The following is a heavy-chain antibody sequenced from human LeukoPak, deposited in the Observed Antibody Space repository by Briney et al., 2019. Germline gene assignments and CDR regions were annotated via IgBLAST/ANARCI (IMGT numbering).Heavy chain of an antibody. CDR1: GFIFSSYA. CDR3: AKDRGYGDYTSAFDY. CDR2: LSYDGRNK. V-gene: IGHV3-30*18. J-gene: IGHJ4*02. D-gene: IGHD4-17*01. Sequence: GRSLRLSCAASGFIFSSYAMHWVRQAPGKGLEWVAVLSYDGRNKFYADSVKGRFTISRDNAKNSLYLQMNSLRAEDTALYYCAKDRGYGDYTSAFDYWGQGTLVTVSS.